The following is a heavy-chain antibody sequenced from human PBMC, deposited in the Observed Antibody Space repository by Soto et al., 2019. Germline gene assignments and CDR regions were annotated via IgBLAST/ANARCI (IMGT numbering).Heavy chain of an antibody. J-gene: IGHJ6*02. CDR3: AKDHEAVVVTGSGYYGMDV. Sequence: GGSLRLSCAASGFTFSSYGMHWVRQAPGKGLEWVAVISYDGSNKYYADSVKGRFTISRDNSKNTLYLQMNSLRAEDTAVYYCAKDHEAVVVTGSGYYGMDVWGQGTTVTVSS. V-gene: IGHV3-30*18. CDR2: ISYDGSNK. CDR1: GFTFSSYG. D-gene: IGHD2-21*02.